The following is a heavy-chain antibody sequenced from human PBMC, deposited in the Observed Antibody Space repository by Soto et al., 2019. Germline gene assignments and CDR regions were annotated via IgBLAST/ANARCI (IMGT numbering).Heavy chain of an antibody. J-gene: IGHJ6*02. CDR3: AKDPVSAARGHDYYYGMDV. V-gene: IGHV3-64*04. CDR2: ISSNGGST. Sequence: PGGSLRLSCSASGFTFSSYAMHWVRQAPGKGLEYVSVISSNGGSTYYADPVKGRFTISRDNSKNTLYLQMNSLRAEDTAVYYCAKDPVSAARGHDYYYGMDVWGQGTTVTVSS. CDR1: GFTFSSYA. D-gene: IGHD3-10*01.